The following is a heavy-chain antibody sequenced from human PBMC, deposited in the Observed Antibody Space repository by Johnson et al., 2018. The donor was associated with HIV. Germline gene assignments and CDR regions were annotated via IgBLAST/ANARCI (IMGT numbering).Heavy chain of an antibody. CDR2: IYSGGST. CDR1: GFTVSSNY. V-gene: IGHV3-53*01. CDR3: AKSPGKDNGGNSGGIDF. D-gene: IGHD4-23*01. J-gene: IGHJ3*01. Sequence: VQLVESGGVLIQPGGSLRLSCAASGFTVSSNYMSWVRQAPGKGLEWVSVIYSGGSTYYADSVKGRFTISRDNSKNTLYLQMNSLRAEDTATYYCAKSPGKDNGGNSGGIDFWGQGTRVTVSS.